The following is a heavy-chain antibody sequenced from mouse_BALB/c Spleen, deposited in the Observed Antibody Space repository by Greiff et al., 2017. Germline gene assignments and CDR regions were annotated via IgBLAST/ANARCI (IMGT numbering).Heavy chain of an antibody. D-gene: IGHD2-10*02. Sequence: EVKLQESGPGLVKPSQSLSLTCTVTGYSITSDYAWNWIRQFPGNKLAWMGYISYSGSTSYNPSLKSRISITRDTSKNQFFLQLNSVTTEDTATYYGASQYGNYWFAYWGQGTLVTVSA. V-gene: IGHV3-2*02. J-gene: IGHJ3*01. CDR3: ASQYGNYWFAY. CDR1: GYSITSDYA. CDR2: ISYSGST.